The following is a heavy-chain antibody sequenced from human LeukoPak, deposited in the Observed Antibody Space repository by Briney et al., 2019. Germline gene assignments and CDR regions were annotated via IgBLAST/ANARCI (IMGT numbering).Heavy chain of an antibody. CDR3: ARDGSWSGGNWFDP. CDR2: INPNSGGT. J-gene: IGHJ5*02. CDR1: GYTFTSYD. Sequence: ASVKVSCKASGYTFTSYDINWVRQATGQGLEWMGWINPNSGGTNYAQKFQSRVTMTRDTSISTAYMELSRLRSDDTAVYYCARDGSWSGGNWFDPWGQGTLVTVSS. D-gene: IGHD2-15*01. V-gene: IGHV1-2*02.